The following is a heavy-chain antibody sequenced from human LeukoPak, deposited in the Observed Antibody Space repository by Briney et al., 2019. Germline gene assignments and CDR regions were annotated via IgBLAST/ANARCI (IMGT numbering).Heavy chain of an antibody. D-gene: IGHD6-13*01. CDR2: IYYSGST. CDR1: GGSISSYY. CDR3: ARQYGSSFDY. J-gene: IGHJ4*02. V-gene: IGHV4-59*08. Sequence: SETLSLTCTVSGGSISSYYWSWIRQPPGKGLEWIGYIYYSGSTNYNPSLKSRVTISVDTPKNQFSLKLSSVTAADTAVYYCARQYGSSFDYWGQGTLVTVSS.